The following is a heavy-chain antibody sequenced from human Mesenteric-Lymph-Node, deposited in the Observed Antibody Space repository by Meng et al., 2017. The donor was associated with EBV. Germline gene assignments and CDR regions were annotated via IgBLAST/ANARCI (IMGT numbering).Heavy chain of an antibody. CDR2: IYYTGST. D-gene: IGHD3-16*01. CDR1: VDSISNSKW. Sequence: EEMKEAGPGLAEPSGTLSLTCGVSVDSISNSKWWSWGRQPPGKGLEWIGEIYYTGSTNYNPSLKSRVSMSVDKSKNEFSLEVNSVTAADTAVYYCASGGVRDPSPPYWGQGALVTVSS. J-gene: IGHJ1*01. V-gene: IGHV4-4*02. CDR3: ASGGVRDPSPPY.